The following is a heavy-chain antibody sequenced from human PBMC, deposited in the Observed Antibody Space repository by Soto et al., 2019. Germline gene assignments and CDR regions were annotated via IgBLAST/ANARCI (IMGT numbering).Heavy chain of an antibody. D-gene: IGHD2-2*01. Sequence: PSQTLSLTCAISGDSLSSDSAAWNWIRQSPSRGLEWLGRTYYRSQWYYDYAVSVKSRITINPDTSKNQFSLQLNSVTPEDTAVYYCARDREGYCSSSTCYQTPQYFYGMDVWGQGTPVTVSS. J-gene: IGHJ6*02. V-gene: IGHV6-1*01. CDR2: TYYRSQWYY. CDR3: ARDREGYCSSSTCYQTPQYFYGMDV. CDR1: GDSLSSDSAA.